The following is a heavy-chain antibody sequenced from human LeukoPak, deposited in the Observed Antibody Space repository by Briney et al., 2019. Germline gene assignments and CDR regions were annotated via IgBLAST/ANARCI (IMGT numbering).Heavy chain of an antibody. Sequence: PGGSLRLSCAASGFTFSSYGMNWVRQAPGKGLEWVSGISPGGEIPYYADSVKGRFTISRDNSKDTVSLQMHSLRAEDTATYYCAKDDGWLHYYHWGQGTLVTVSS. CDR1: GFTFSSYG. D-gene: IGHD3-10*01. CDR2: ISPGGEIP. CDR3: AKDDGWLHYYH. J-gene: IGHJ4*02. V-gene: IGHV3-23*01.